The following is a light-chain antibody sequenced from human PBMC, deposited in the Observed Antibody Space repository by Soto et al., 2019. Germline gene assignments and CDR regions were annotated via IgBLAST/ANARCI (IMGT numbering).Light chain of an antibody. J-gene: IGLJ1*01. Sequence: HSVLTQPPSASGTPGQRVTISCSGRSANIGNNYVCWYQQLPGTAPKLLIYSNNQRPSGVPDRFSGSKSGTSASLAISGLRSADEADYYCVSWDDSLSGLVFGTGTKVTVL. CDR3: VSWDDSLSGLV. V-gene: IGLV1-47*02. CDR2: SNN. CDR1: SANIGNNY.